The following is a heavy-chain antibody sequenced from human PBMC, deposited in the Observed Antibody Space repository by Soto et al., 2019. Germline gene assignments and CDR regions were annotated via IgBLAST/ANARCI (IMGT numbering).Heavy chain of an antibody. CDR3: ASTPSGSYYRSFDY. CDR2: IYYSGST. D-gene: IGHD1-26*01. V-gene: IGHV4-61*01. J-gene: IGHJ4*02. CDR1: GGSVSSGSYY. Sequence: SETLSLTCTVSGGSVSSGSYYWSWIRQPPGKGLEWIGYIYYSGSTNYNPSLKSRVTISVDTSKNQFSLKLSSVTAADTAVYYCASTPSGSYYRSFDYWGQGTLVTVSS.